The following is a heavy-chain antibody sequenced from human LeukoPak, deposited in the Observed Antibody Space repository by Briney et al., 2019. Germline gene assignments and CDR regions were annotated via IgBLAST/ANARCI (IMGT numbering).Heavy chain of an antibody. Sequence: GGSLRLSCAASGLSFSGQWMNWVRQAPGQGLEWVANITYDGSEEYYADSVKGRFTISRDNAKNSLALQMNYVRAGDTAIYYCAYTNHLTYWGQGTLVTGPS. CDR2: ITYDGSEE. CDR1: GLSFSGQW. D-gene: IGHD3-16*01. V-gene: IGHV3-7*01. J-gene: IGHJ4*02. CDR3: AYTNHLTY.